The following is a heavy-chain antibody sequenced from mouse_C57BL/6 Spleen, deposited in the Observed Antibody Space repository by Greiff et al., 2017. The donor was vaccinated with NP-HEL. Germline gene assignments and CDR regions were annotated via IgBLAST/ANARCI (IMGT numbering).Heavy chain of an antibody. D-gene: IGHD1-2*01. V-gene: IGHV1-69*01. J-gene: IGHJ1*03. CDR2: IDPSDSYT. Sequence: QVQLQQPGAELVMPGASVKLSCKASGYTFTSYWMHWVKQRPGQGLEWIGEIDPSDSYTNYNQKFKGKSTLTVDKSSSTAYMQLSSLTSEDSAVYYCARSASDGLDWYCDVWGTGTTVTVSS. CDR1: GYTFTSYW. CDR3: ARSASDGLDWYCDV.